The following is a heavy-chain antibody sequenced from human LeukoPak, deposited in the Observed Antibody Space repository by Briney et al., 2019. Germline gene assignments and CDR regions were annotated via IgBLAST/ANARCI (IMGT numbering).Heavy chain of an antibody. D-gene: IGHD6-19*01. CDR3: ARELRGSGWYVDY. V-gene: IGHV3-53*01. CDR2: IYSGGST. Sequence: GGSLRLSCAASGFTVSSNYMSWVRQAPGKGLEWVSVIYSGGSTYYADSVKGRFTISRDNSKNTLYLQMNSLRAEDTAVYYCARELRGSGWYVDYWGQGTLVPVSS. J-gene: IGHJ4*02. CDR1: GFTVSSNY.